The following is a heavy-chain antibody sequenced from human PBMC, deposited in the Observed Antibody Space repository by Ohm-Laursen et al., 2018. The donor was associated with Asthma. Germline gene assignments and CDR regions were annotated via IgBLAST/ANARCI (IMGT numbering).Heavy chain of an antibody. Sequence: SLRLSCSASGFTFDDYGMSWVRQAPGRGLEWVSGINWNGGSTGYGDSVKGRFTISRDNAKNSLYLQMNSLRAEDTALYHCVRVRRSTIFGVGSNWGQGTLVTVSS. CDR3: VRVRRSTIFGVGSN. CDR1: GFTFDDYG. J-gene: IGHJ4*02. CDR2: INWNGGST. V-gene: IGHV3-20*01. D-gene: IGHD3-3*01.